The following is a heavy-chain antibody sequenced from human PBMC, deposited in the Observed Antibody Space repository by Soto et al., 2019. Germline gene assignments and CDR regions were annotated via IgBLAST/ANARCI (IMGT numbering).Heavy chain of an antibody. V-gene: IGHV3-23*01. J-gene: IGHJ5*02. CDR3: AKGRKLAQWWSWFDP. D-gene: IGHD2-8*01. Sequence: PGGSLRLSCAGPGFSFSSYSMRWVRQPPGKGLEWVSAISGSGGNTYYADSVKGRFTISRDNSKNTLYLQMNSLRAEDTAVYYCAKGRKLAQWWSWFDPWGQGTLVTVSS. CDR1: GFSFSSYS. CDR2: ISGSGGNT.